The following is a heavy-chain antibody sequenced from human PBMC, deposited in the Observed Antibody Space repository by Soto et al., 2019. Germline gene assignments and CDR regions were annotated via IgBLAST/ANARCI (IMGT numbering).Heavy chain of an antibody. Sequence: QVQLVESGGGVIQPGRSLRLSCKASGFTFSDFGMHWVRQAPGKGLEWVSAIWYDGSYQYYADSVRGRFTTSRDNSNNTLLLEMDSLRVEDTAVYYCARDRLITYGGKIAPDHWGQGALVIVSS. CDR1: GFTFSDFG. D-gene: IGHD3-16*01. CDR2: IWYDGSYQ. J-gene: IGHJ5*02. V-gene: IGHV3-33*01. CDR3: ARDRLITYGGKIAPDH.